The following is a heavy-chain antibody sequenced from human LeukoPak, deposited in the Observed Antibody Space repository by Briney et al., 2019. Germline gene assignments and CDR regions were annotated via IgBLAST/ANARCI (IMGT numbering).Heavy chain of an antibody. Sequence: GGSLRLTCAASGFTFSSYWMSWVRQAPGKGLEWVANIKQDGSEKYYVDSVKGRFTISRDNAKNSLYLQMNSLRAEDTAVYYCARPPEGYYYDSSGYYYGHWGQGTLVTVSS. J-gene: IGHJ4*02. CDR1: GFTFSSYW. CDR3: ARPPEGYYYDSSGYYYGH. D-gene: IGHD3-22*01. V-gene: IGHV3-7*01. CDR2: IKQDGSEK.